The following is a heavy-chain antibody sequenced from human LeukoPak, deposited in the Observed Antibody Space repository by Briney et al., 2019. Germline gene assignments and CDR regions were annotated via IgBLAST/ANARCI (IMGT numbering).Heavy chain of an antibody. J-gene: IGHJ4*02. CDR3: ASLGGYCSGGSCYEVFDY. CDR1: GFTFSSYA. CDR2: ISYDGSNK. V-gene: IGHV3-30*04. Sequence: GRSLRLSCAASGFTFSSYAMHWVRQAPGKGLEWVAVISYDGSNKYYADSVKGRFTTSRDNSKNTLYLQMNSLRAEDTAVYYCASLGGYCSGGSCYEVFDYWGQGTLVTVSS. D-gene: IGHD2-15*01.